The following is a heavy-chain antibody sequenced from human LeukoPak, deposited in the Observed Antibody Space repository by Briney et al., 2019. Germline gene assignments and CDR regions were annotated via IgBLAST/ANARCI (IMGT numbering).Heavy chain of an antibody. CDR2: VSAGHHA. CDR3: VREAGGYQYTYFDY. J-gene: IGHJ4*02. D-gene: IGHD5-18*01. V-gene: IGHV3-13*01. Sequence: GGSLRLSCTASGFTLGGHDMHWVRQTTGEGLQWVAAVSAGHHAFYAGSVKGRFTDSREDAKNSLYLQMNSLRAGDTAVYYCVREAGGYQYTYFDYGGQGSLVTVSS. CDR1: GFTLGGHD.